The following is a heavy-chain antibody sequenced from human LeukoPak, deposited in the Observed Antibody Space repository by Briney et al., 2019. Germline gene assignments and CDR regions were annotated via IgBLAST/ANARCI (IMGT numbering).Heavy chain of an antibody. Sequence: GGSLKISCKASGYSFTSYWFSWVGQMPAKGRVWRGLFYSSDADTRYSPSFQGQVTISTDNSVSTAYLQLSSLKASDTAVYYCARGSYYRGGDAFDIWGQGTMVTVSS. CDR2: FYSSDADT. CDR1: GYSFTSYW. CDR3: ARGSYYRGGDAFDI. V-gene: IGHV5-51*01. J-gene: IGHJ3*02. D-gene: IGHD1-26*01.